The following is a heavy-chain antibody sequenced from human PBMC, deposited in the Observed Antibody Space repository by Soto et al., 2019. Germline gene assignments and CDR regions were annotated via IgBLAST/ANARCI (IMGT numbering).Heavy chain of an antibody. CDR3: ARDDSSSSYYCYGMDV. CDR1: GYTFTSYG. V-gene: IGHV1-18*01. D-gene: IGHD6-6*01. CDR2: ISAYNGNT. Sequence: ASVKVSCKASGYTFTSYGISWLRQAPGQGLEWMGWISAYNGNTNYAQKLQGRVTMTTDTSTSTAYMELRSLRSDDTAVYYCARDDSSSSYYCYGMDVWGQGTTVTVSS. J-gene: IGHJ6*02.